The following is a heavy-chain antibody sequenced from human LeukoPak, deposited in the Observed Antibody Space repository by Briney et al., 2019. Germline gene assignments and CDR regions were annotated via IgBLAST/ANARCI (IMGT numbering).Heavy chain of an antibody. CDR3: AKSKEDCCGSFDP. CDR1: GFTFSDYY. J-gene: IGHJ5*02. D-gene: IGHD2-15*01. V-gene: IGHV3-23*01. Sequence: PGGSLRLSCAASGFTFSDYYMSWIRQAPGKGLEWVSAISASTGTTYYADSVRGRFTISRDISKNTLYLQMNSLRVEDTAVYYCAKSKEDCCGSFDPWGQGTLVTVSS. CDR2: ISASTGTT.